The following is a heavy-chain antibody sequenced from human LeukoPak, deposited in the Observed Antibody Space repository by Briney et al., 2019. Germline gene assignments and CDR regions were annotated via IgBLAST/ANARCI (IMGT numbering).Heavy chain of an antibody. CDR1: GGTFSSYA. V-gene: IGHV1-69*13. CDR2: IIPIFGTA. D-gene: IGHD6-19*01. Sequence: ASVKVSCKASGGTFSSYAISWVRQAPGQGLEWMGGIIPIFGTANYAQKFQGRVTITADESTSTAYMELSSLRSEDTAVYYCARDQYSSGWRKGGLYYYYYGMDVWGQGTTVTVSS. CDR3: ARDQYSSGWRKGGLYYYYYGMDV. J-gene: IGHJ6*02.